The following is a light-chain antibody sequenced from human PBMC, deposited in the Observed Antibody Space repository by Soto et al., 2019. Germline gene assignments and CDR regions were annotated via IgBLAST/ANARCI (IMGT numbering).Light chain of an antibody. V-gene: IGKV3-20*01. CDR2: GAS. CDR1: QAISSSY. J-gene: IGKJ2*01. CDR3: QQYAGSSYT. Sequence: EVVLTQSPGTLSLSPGEGATLACSASQAISSSYLAWYHQKPGQAPRLLIFGASNRATGIPDRFSGSGSGTDFTLTISRLEPEDFAVYYCQQYAGSSYTFGRGTKREIK.